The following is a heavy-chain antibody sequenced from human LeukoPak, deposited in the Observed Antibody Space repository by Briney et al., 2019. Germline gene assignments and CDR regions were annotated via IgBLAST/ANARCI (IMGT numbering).Heavy chain of an antibody. CDR3: ARHGGSGNYSVFAFDI. D-gene: IGHD3-22*01. CDR1: GFTFSSYA. CDR2: IFYTGNT. Sequence: GSLRLSCAASGFTFSSYAMSWVRQAPGKGLEWIAYIFYTGNTNYNPSLTSRVTISVDTSKNQFSLKLSSVTAADTAVYYCARHGGSGNYSVFAFDIWGQGTMVTVSS. J-gene: IGHJ3*02. V-gene: IGHV4-59*08.